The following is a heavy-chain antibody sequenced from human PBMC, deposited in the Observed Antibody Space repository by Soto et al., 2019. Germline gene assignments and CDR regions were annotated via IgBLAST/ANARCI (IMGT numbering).Heavy chain of an antibody. CDR1: GGSISSYY. Sequence: TSETLSLTCTVSGGSISSYYWSWIRQPPGEGLEWIGYIYYSGSTNYNPSLKSRVTISVDTSKNQFSLKLSSVAAADTAVYYCARDWSYCSGGSCYRDAFDIWGQGTMVTVSS. V-gene: IGHV4-59*01. CDR3: ARDWSYCSGGSCYRDAFDI. J-gene: IGHJ3*02. D-gene: IGHD2-15*01. CDR2: IYYSGST.